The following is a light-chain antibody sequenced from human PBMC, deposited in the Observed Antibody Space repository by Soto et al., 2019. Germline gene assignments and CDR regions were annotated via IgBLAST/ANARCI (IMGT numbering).Light chain of an antibody. CDR2: RNS. Sequence: QSVLTQPPSASGTPGQMVTISCSGSSSNIGSNYVYWYQQLPGTAPKLLIYRNSQRPSGVPDRFSGSKSGTSASLAISGLRSEDEADFYCAAWDDSLSGRVFGTGTKVTVL. V-gene: IGLV1-47*01. CDR1: SSNIGSNY. J-gene: IGLJ1*01. CDR3: AAWDDSLSGRV.